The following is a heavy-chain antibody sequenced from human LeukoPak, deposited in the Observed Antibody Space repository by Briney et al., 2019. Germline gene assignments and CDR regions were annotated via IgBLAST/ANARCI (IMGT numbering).Heavy chain of an antibody. J-gene: IGHJ6*02. CDR1: GFTFSSYA. D-gene: IGHD2-2*01. V-gene: IGHV3-23*01. CDR2: ISGSGGST. CDR3: ARVPAAIYYYYGMDV. Sequence: GGSLRLSCAASGFTFSSYAMSWVRQAPGKGLEWVSAISGSGGSTYYADSAKGRFTISRANSKNTLYLQMNSLSAEDTAVYYCARVPAAIYYYYGMDVWGQGTTVTVSS.